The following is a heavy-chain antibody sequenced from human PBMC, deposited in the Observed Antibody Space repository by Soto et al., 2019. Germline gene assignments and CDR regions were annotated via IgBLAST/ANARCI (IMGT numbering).Heavy chain of an antibody. CDR3: ARDFSATDSITIFGVALK. CDR2: ISYDGSNK. CDR1: GLPFSSYA. J-gene: IGHJ4*02. Sequence: GGSLRLSCAASGLPFSSYAMHWVRQAPGKGLEWVAVISYDGSNKYYADSVKGRFTISRDNSKNTLYLQMNSLRAEDTAVYYCARDFSATDSITIFGVALKWGQGTLVTVSS. V-gene: IGHV3-30-3*01. D-gene: IGHD3-3*01.